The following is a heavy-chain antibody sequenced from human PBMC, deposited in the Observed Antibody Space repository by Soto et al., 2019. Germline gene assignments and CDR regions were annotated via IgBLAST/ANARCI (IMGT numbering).Heavy chain of an antibody. J-gene: IGHJ5*02. CDR1: GGSISSGGYS. V-gene: IGHV4-30-2*01. Sequence: PSETLSLTCAVSGGSISSGGYSWTWIRQPPGKGLEWIGYIYHGASTYYNPSLKSRVTISVDRSKNQFSLKLSSVTAADTAVYYCARSVFPWGQGTLVTVSS. CDR2: IYHGAST. CDR3: ARSVFP.